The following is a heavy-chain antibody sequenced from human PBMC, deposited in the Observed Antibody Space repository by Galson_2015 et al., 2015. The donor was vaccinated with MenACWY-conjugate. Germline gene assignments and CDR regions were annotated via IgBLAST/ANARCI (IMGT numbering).Heavy chain of an antibody. V-gene: IGHV3-43*01. D-gene: IGHD3-22*01. CDR3: AKSPSSGLEWYYFDY. CDR1: GLTFDDYT. CDR2: ISWDGGST. Sequence: SLRLSCAASGLTFDDYTMHWVRQAPGKGLEWVSLISWDGGSTYYADSVKGRFTISRDNSKNSLYLQMNSLRTEDTALYYCAKSPSSGLEWYYFDYWGQGTLVTVSS. J-gene: IGHJ4*02.